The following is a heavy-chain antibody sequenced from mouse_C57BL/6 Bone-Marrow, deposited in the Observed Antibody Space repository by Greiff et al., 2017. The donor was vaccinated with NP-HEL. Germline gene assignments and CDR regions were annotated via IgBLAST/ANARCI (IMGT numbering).Heavy chain of an antibody. J-gene: IGHJ4*01. CDR3: VYGNYPYYYAMDY. CDR1: GYTFTDYY. D-gene: IGHD2-1*01. CDR2: INPNNGGT. Sequence: EVQLQQSGPELVKPGASVKISCKASGYTFTDYYMNWVKQSHGKSLEWIGDINPNNGGTSYNQKFKGKATLTVDKSSSTAYMELRSLTSEDSAVYYCVYGNYPYYYAMDYWGQGTSVTVSS. V-gene: IGHV1-26*01.